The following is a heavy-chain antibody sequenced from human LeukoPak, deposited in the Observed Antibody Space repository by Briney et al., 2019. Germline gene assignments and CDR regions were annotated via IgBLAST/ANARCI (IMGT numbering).Heavy chain of an antibody. Sequence: GGSLRLSCAASGFTFSSYSMSWVRQAPGKGLEWVSAISGSGGSTYYADSVKGRFTISRDNSKNTLYLQMNSLRAEDTAVYYCAKMGIVVVVAANDYWGQGTLVTVSS. CDR1: GFTFSSYS. V-gene: IGHV3-23*01. CDR2: ISGSGGST. CDR3: AKMGIVVVVAANDY. J-gene: IGHJ4*02. D-gene: IGHD2-15*01.